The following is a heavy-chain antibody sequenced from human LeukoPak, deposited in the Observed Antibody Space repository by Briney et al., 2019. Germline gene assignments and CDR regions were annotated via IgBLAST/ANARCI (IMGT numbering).Heavy chain of an antibody. CDR1: AYSISSTFY. V-gene: IGHV4-38-2*02. J-gene: IGHJ4*02. CDR3: ARGGYCSNTFCLYYFDY. Sequence: SETLSLTCTVSAYSISSTFYWAWIRQPPGKGLEWIGTIYHSGSTYYNPSLKSRVTMSVDTSKNQFSLKLNSVTAADTAVYYCARGGYCSNTFCLYYFDYWGQGTLVTVSS. D-gene: IGHD2-2*01. CDR2: IYHSGST.